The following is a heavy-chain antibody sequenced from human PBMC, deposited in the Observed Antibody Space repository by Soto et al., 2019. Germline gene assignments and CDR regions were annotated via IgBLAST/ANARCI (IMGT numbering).Heavy chain of an antibody. CDR3: ARSSQATDMTYDY. D-gene: IGHD1-26*01. J-gene: IGHJ4*02. V-gene: IGHV1-2*04. Sequence: ASVKVSCKASGYTFTGYYMHWVRQAPGQGLEWMGWINPNSGGTNYAQKFQGWVTMTRDTSISTAYMELSRLRSDDTAVYYCARSSQATDMTYDYWGQGTLVTVSS. CDR2: INPNSGGT. CDR1: GYTFTGYY.